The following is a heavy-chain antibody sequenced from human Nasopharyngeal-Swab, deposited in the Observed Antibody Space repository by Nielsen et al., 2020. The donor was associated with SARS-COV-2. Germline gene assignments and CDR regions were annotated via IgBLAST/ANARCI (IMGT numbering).Heavy chain of an antibody. J-gene: IGHJ3*02. CDR3: ARGWERWLRSPGNAFDI. D-gene: IGHD5-24*01. CDR2: IIPILGIA. V-gene: IGHV1-69*02. Sequence: WVRQAPGQGLEWMGRIIPILGIANCAQKFQGRVTITADKSTSTAYMELSSLRSEDTAVYYCARGWERWLRSPGNAFDIWGQGTMVTVSS.